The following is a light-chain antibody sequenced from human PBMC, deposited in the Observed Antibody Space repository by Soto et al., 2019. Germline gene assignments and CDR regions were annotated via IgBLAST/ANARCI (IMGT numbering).Light chain of an antibody. CDR1: QSVSSS. V-gene: IGKV3-15*01. CDR2: GSS. J-gene: IGKJ1*01. Sequence: EIVMTQSAATLSVSPGERVTRSCRASQSVSSSLAWYQQKPGQSPRLLIDGSSTRATGIPARFSGSGSGTEFTLTISSLQSEDFAVYYCQQYNNWWTFGQGTKVDIK. CDR3: QQYNNWWT.